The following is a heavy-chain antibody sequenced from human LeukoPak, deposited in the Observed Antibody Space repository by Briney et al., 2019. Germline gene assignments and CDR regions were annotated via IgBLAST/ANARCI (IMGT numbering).Heavy chain of an antibody. D-gene: IGHD3-10*01. Sequence: GGSLRLSCAASGFTFSSYNMNWVRQAPGKGLEWVSYISSSSSTIYYADSVKGRFTISRDNAKNSLYLRMNNLRAEDTAVYYCARAGNYYGRHTNWFDPWGQGTLVTVSS. CDR1: GFTFSSYN. CDR3: ARAGNYYGRHTNWFDP. V-gene: IGHV3-48*04. J-gene: IGHJ5*02. CDR2: ISSSSSTI.